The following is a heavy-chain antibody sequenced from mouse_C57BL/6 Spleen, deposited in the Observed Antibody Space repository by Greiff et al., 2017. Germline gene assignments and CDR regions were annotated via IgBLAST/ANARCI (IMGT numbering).Heavy chain of an antibody. CDR1: GYTFTSYG. Sequence: VQLQQSGAELARPGASVKLSCKASGYTFTSYGISWVKQRTGQGLEWIGEIYPRSGNTYYNEKFKGKATRTADKSSSTAYMELRSLTSEDSAVYFCASTSMVRYFDVWGTGTTVTVSS. D-gene: IGHD2-2*01. CDR3: ASTSMVRYFDV. CDR2: IYPRSGNT. J-gene: IGHJ1*03. V-gene: IGHV1-81*01.